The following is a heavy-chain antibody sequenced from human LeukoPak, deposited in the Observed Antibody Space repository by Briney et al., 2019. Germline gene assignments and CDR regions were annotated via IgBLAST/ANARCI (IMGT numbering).Heavy chain of an antibody. J-gene: IGHJ4*02. CDR1: GFTFSSYA. V-gene: IGHV3-30-3*01. D-gene: IGHD3-22*01. CDR3: AREGNYYDSSGYYLSFDY. CDR2: ISYDGSNK. Sequence: GGSLRLSCAASGFTFSSYAMHWVRQAPGKGLEWVAVISYDGSNKYYADSVKGRFTISRDNSKNTLYLQMNSLRAEDTAVYYCAREGNYYDSSGYYLSFDYWGQGTLVTVSS.